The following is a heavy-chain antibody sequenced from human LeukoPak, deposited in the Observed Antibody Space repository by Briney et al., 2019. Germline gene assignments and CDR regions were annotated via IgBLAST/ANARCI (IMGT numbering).Heavy chain of an antibody. V-gene: IGHV4-61*02. CDR2: IYTSGST. D-gene: IGHD5-18*01. Sequence: PSQTLSLTCTVSGGSISSGSYYWSWIRQPAGKGLEWIGRIYTSGSTNYNPSLKSRVTISVDTSKNQFSLKLSSVTAADTAVYYCARLRYSYGFFDYWGQGTLVTVSS. CDR3: ARLRYSYGFFDY. CDR1: GGSISSGSYY. J-gene: IGHJ4*02.